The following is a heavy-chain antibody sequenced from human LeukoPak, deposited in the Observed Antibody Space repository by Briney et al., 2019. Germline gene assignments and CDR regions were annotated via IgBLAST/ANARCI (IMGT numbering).Heavy chain of an antibody. CDR3: AKVQLPRYFDY. V-gene: IGHV3-23*01. D-gene: IGHD2-2*01. CDR2: ISASGSTT. Sequence: GGSLRLSCAASGFTFNTSPMRWIRQAPGKGLEWVSAISASGSTTYYADSVQGRFTISRDNSRNMLYLQMSSLRAEDTAIYYCAKVQLPRYFDYWGQGTLATVSS. J-gene: IGHJ4*02. CDR1: GFTFNTSP.